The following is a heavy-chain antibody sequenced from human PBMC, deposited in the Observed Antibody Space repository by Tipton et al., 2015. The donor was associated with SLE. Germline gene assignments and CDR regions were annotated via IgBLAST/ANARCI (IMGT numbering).Heavy chain of an antibody. Sequence: LSLTCIVSGDSIRGDNAYWSWIRQSPGKGLEWIGNIFYTGSTQYKSSLKSRVTMSVDTSKNQFSLRLTSVTAADTAVYYCARRGRKSGSAGYAFDYWGQGTLVTVSS. J-gene: IGHJ4*02. CDR1: GDSIRGDNAY. CDR3: ARRGRKSGSAGYAFDY. V-gene: IGHV4-39*01. CDR2: IFYTGST. D-gene: IGHD5-12*01.